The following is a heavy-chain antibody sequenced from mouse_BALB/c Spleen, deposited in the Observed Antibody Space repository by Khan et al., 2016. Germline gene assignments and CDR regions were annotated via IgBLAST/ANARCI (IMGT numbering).Heavy chain of an antibody. D-gene: IGHD1-2*01. CDR1: GDSITSGH. CDR2: ISHSGDS. V-gene: IGHV3-8*02. J-gene: IGHJ3*01. Sequence: EVRRQESGPSLAKPSQTLSLTCSVTGDSITSGHWNWIRKFPGNKFDFMGYISHSGDSYYNPSLKSRISITRDTSKNQYYLQLNSVTTEDTATYYCATWDYYGSAFAYWGQGTLVTVSA. CDR3: ATWDYYGSAFAY.